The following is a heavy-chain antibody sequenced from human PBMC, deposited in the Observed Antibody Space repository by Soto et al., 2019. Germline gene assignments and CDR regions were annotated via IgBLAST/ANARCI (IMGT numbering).Heavy chain of an antibody. Sequence: GGSLRLSCAASGFTFSNAWMNWVRQAPGKGLEWVGRIKSKTDGGTTDYAAPVKGRFTVSRDDSKNTLYLQMNSLKTEDTAVYYCTTVSEWYYDILSIDYWGQGTLVTVSS. CDR1: GFTFSNAW. CDR2: IKSKTDGGTT. CDR3: TTVSEWYYDILSIDY. D-gene: IGHD3-9*01. V-gene: IGHV3-15*07. J-gene: IGHJ4*02.